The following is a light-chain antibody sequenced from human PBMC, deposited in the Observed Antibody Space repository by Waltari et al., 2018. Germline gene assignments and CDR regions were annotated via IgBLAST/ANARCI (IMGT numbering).Light chain of an antibody. J-gene: IGKJ1*01. Sequence: DIQMTKSPSTLSAFVGERVTITCRASQSVSTWLAWFQQKPGKAPKLVVYKASTLESGVPSRFSGRGSGTEFTLTISSLQPDDFATYYCQQYNSRSPWTFGQGTKVEIK. V-gene: IGKV1-5*03. CDR3: QQYNSRSPWT. CDR2: KAS. CDR1: QSVSTW.